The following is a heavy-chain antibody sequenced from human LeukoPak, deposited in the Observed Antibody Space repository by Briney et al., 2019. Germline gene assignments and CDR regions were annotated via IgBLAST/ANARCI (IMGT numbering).Heavy chain of an antibody. V-gene: IGHV3-23*01. CDR1: GFTFSSYA. J-gene: IGHJ4*02. CDR3: AGASSYGIILDATSFDL. D-gene: IGHD2-15*01. CDR2: ISGSGGST. Sequence: GGSLRLSCAASGFTFSSYAMSWVRQAPGKGLEWVSAISGSGGSTYYADSVKGRFTISRDNSNYTWHLQLNSLRAEDTAVYFCAGASSYGIILDATSFDLWGQGTLVIVSS.